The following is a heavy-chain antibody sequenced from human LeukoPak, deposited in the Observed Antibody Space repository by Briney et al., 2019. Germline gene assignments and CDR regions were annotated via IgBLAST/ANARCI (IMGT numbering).Heavy chain of an antibody. Sequence: ASVKVSCKATGGTFSYFAISWVRQAPGQGLEWMGGIIPAFGTTDYPHKFQGRVTITADKSTTTAFMELTGLKSEDSAVYYCARGGSGWYYFDYWGQGTLVTVSS. CDR1: GGTFSYFA. CDR2: IIPAFGTT. J-gene: IGHJ4*02. CDR3: ARGGSGWYYFDY. V-gene: IGHV1-69*06. D-gene: IGHD6-19*01.